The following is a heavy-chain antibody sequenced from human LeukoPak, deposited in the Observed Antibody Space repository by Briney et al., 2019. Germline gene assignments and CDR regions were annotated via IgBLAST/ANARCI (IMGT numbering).Heavy chain of an antibody. J-gene: IGHJ3*02. V-gene: IGHV1-69*13. CDR1: GGTFSSYA. CDR2: IIPIFGTA. CDR3: ARARWRITMIGPHDASDI. D-gene: IGHD3-22*01. Sequence: SVKVSCKASGGTFSSYAISWVRQAPGQGLEWMGGIIPIFGTANYAQKFQGRVTITADESTSTAYMELSSLRSEDTAVYYCARARWRITMIGPHDASDIWGQGTMVTVSS.